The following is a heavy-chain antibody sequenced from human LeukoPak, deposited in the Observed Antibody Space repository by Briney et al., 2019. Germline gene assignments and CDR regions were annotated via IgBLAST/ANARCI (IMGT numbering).Heavy chain of an antibody. J-gene: IGHJ4*02. CDR2: SSSNGGST. V-gene: IGHV3-64D*06. D-gene: IGHD6-19*01. CDR1: GFTFTNAW. CDR3: VNQISGWVY. Sequence: GGSLRLSCAASGFTFTNAWMSWVRQAPGKGLEYVSGSSSNGGSTYYADSAKGRFTISRDNSKNTLYLQMSSLRPEDTAVYYCVNQISGWVYWGQGTLVTVSS.